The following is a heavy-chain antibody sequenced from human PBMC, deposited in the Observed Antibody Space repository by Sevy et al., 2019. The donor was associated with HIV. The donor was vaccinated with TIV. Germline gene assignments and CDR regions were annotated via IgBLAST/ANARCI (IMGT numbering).Heavy chain of an antibody. Sequence: GGSLRLSCAASGFTFSKYSMSWVRQPPGKGLEWVSTLSFGCGETNYVDSVKGRFTISRDNSKSSVYLQMNNLRPEDTAVYYCAREGCTKPHDYWGQGTLVTVSS. D-gene: IGHD2-8*01. CDR3: AREGCTKPHDY. J-gene: IGHJ4*02. V-gene: IGHV3-23*01. CDR2: LSFGCGET. CDR1: GFTFSKYS.